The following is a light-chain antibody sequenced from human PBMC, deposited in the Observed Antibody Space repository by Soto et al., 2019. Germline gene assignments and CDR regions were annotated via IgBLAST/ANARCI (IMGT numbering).Light chain of an antibody. V-gene: IGLV1-44*01. CDR3: AAWDDSLNSPRML. Sequence: QSLMTQPPSVSATPGQRVTISCSGTCSNIGSNTVAWYQRLPGAAPKLLIYSNNERPSGVPDRFSGSKSGSSASLAISELQSEDEADYYCAAWDDSLNSPRMLFGGVTKLTVL. CDR2: SNN. J-gene: IGLJ2*01. CDR1: CSNIGSNT.